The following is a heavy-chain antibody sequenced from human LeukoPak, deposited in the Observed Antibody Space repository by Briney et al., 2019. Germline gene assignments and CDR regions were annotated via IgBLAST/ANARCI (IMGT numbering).Heavy chain of an antibody. CDR2: IYTSGST. J-gene: IGHJ3*02. CDR3: ARDRVVVVPAAEDAFDI. Sequence: SQTLSLTCTVSGGSISSGSYYWSWIRQPAGKGLEWIGRIYTSGSTNYNPSLKSRVIISVDTSKNQFSLKLSSVTAADTAVYYCARDRVVVVPAAEDAFDIWGQGTMVTVSS. V-gene: IGHV4-61*02. CDR1: GGSISSGSYY. D-gene: IGHD2-2*01.